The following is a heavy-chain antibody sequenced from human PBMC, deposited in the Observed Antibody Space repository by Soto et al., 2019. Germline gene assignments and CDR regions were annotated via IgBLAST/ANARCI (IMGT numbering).Heavy chain of an antibody. Sequence: GGSLRLSCAASGFTFDDYGMSWVRQAPGKGLEWVSGINWNGGSTGYADSVKGRFTISRDNAKNSLYLQMNSLRAEDTALYYCARCRNPYYYGSRTMRGYFDLWGRGTLVTVSS. CDR2: INWNGGST. V-gene: IGHV3-20*04. CDR1: GFTFDDYG. J-gene: IGHJ2*01. D-gene: IGHD3-10*01. CDR3: ARCRNPYYYGSRTMRGYFDL.